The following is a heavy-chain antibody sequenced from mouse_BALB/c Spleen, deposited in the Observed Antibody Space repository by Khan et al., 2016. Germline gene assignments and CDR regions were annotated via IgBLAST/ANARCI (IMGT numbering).Heavy chain of an antibody. Sequence: QVQLKQSGAELMKPGASVQMSCKTPDYTFITYWIEWVKQRPGHGLEWIGEISPGGGTTHYNERFKAKATFTVDTSSNTAYMQLRGLTSEDSAVYYCARGAYWGQGTLVTVSA. CDR3: ARGAY. CDR1: DYTFITYW. CDR2: ISPGGGTT. J-gene: IGHJ3*01. V-gene: IGHV1-9*01.